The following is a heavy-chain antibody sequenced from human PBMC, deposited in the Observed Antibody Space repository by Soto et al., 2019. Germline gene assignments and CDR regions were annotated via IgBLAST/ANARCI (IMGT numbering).Heavy chain of an antibody. CDR3: ARLYCISTSCYLGMDV. J-gene: IGHJ6*02. Sequence: GASVKVSCKTSGYIFIHHYIHWVRQAPGQGLEWMGMINPTGDKLDYPRKFQGRVTLTTDTSTSTAYMELRSLRSDDTAVYYCARLYCISTSCYLGMDVWGQGTTVTVSS. D-gene: IGHD2-2*01. CDR1: GYIFIHHY. CDR2: INPTGDKL. V-gene: IGHV1-46*01.